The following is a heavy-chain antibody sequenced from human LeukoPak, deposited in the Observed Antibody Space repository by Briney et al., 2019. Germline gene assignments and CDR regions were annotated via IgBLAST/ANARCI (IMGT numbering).Heavy chain of an antibody. D-gene: IGHD1-26*01. J-gene: IGHJ1*01. V-gene: IGHV3-23*01. CDR3: AKKVVVGATSPYSDFQD. CDR1: GFTFSSYA. CDR2: ISGSGVTT. Sequence: GGCLRLSCVASGFTFSSYAMSWVRQAPGKGLEWLSAISGSGVTTHYAGSVKGRFSISRDNSKNTLYLQMNSLRAEDTALYYCAKKVVVGATSPYSDFQDWGQGTLVTVSS.